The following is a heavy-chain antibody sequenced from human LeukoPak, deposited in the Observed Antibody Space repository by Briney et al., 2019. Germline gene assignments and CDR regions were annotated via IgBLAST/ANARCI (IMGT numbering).Heavy chain of an antibody. V-gene: IGHV3-53*01. J-gene: IGHJ4*02. CDR3: ARATGYSYGYDYFDY. CDR2: IYSGGST. Sequence: GGSLRLSCAASGFTVSSNYMSWVRQAPGKGLEWVSVIYSGGSTYYADSVKGRFTISRDNSKNTLYLQMNSLRAEDTAVYYCARATGYSYGYDYFDYWGQGTLVTVSS. D-gene: IGHD5-18*01. CDR1: GFTVSSNY.